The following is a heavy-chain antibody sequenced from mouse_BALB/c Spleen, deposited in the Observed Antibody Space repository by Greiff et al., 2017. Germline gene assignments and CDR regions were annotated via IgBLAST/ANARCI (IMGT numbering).Heavy chain of an antibody. CDR1: GFTFTDYY. CDR2: IRNKANGYTT. Sequence: DVMLVESGGGLVQPGGSLRLSCATSGFTFTDYYMSWVRQPPGKALEWLGFIRNKANGYTTEYSASVKGRFTISRDNSQSILYLQMNTLRAEDSATYYCAREGLLRDYAMDYWGQGTSVTVSS. V-gene: IGHV7-3*02. D-gene: IGHD2-3*01. CDR3: AREGLLRDYAMDY. J-gene: IGHJ4*01.